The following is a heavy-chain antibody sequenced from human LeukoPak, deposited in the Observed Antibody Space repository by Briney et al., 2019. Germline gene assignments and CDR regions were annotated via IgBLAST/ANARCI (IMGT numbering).Heavy chain of an antibody. J-gene: IGHJ4*02. CDR1: GFTFSSYS. CDR2: ISSDSGSK. V-gene: IGHV3-48*02. Sequence: GGSLRLSCAASGFTFSSYSMNWVRQAPGKGLEWVSYISSDSGSKYYADSVKGRFTISGDNAKNSLYLQMNSLRDEDTAVYYCARTTSGDWGQGTLLTVSS. D-gene: IGHD1-14*01. CDR3: ARTTSGD.